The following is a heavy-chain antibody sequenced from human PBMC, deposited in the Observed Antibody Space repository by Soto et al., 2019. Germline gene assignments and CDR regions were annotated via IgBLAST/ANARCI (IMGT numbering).Heavy chain of an antibody. J-gene: IGHJ4*02. Sequence: PSETLSLTCTVSGGSISSYYWSWIRQPPGKGLEWIGYIYYSGSTNYNPSLKSRVTISVDTSKNQFSLKLSSVTAADTAVYYCARARYSGYDYVNYFDYWGQGTLVTVSS. D-gene: IGHD5-12*01. CDR1: GGSISSYY. V-gene: IGHV4-59*01. CDR2: IYYSGST. CDR3: ARARYSGYDYVNYFDY.